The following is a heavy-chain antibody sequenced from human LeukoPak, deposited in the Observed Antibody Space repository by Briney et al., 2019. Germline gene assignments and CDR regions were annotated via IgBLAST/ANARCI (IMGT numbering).Heavy chain of an antibody. CDR1: GFTFSSYA. Sequence: GGSLRLSCAASGFTFSSYAMSWVRQAPGKGLEWVSAISGSGGSTYYADSVKGRFTISRDNSKNTLYLQMNSLRAEDTAVYYCAKVLGMWLLMIGFDYWGQGTLVTVSS. V-gene: IGHV3-23*01. CDR2: ISGSGGST. CDR3: AKVLGMWLLMIGFDY. J-gene: IGHJ4*02. D-gene: IGHD3-22*01.